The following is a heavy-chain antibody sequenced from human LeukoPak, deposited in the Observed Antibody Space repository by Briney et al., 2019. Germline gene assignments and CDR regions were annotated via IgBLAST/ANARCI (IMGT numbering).Heavy chain of an antibody. Sequence: GGSLRLSCAASGFTFSDYYMSWIRQAPGKGLEWVSYISSSGSTIYYADSVKGRFTISRDNAKNSLYLQMNSLRAEDTAVYYCATDGGYCSGGRCFPLGFEYWGQGTLVTVSS. CDR3: ATDGGYCSGGRCFPLGFEY. CDR2: ISSSGSTI. CDR1: GFTFSDYY. D-gene: IGHD2-15*01. V-gene: IGHV3-11*04. J-gene: IGHJ4*02.